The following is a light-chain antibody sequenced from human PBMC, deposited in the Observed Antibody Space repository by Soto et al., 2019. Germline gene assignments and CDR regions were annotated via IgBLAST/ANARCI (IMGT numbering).Light chain of an antibody. J-gene: IGKJ1*01. V-gene: IGKV3-15*01. CDR3: LQYHNLWA. Sequence: ILMTQSPASLSVSPVERATLSCRASQNIYSNIAWYQQRPGQAPRLLIYRASTRATGVPARFSGSGSGTEFTLTISSLQSEDFTVYSCLQYHNLWAFGQGTKVDI. CDR2: RAS. CDR1: QNIYSN.